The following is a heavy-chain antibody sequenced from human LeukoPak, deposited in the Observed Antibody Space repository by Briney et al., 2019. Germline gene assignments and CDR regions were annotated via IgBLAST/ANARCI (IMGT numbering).Heavy chain of an antibody. CDR2: FDPEDGQA. CDR3: ATVSSYTYDNGGFYFDF. D-gene: IGHD3-22*01. Sequence: ASVKVSCKASGYTFTSYYMHWVRQAPGKGLEWMGGFDPEDGQATYAQKFRGRVTVTEDTSTDTAYMDLSSLRSEDTAVYYCATVSSYTYDNGGFYFDFWGQGTLVTVSS. CDR1: GYTFTSYY. J-gene: IGHJ4*02. V-gene: IGHV1-24*01.